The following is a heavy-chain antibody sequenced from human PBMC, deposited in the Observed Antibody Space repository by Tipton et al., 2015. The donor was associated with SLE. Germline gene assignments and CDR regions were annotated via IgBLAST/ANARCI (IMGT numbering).Heavy chain of an antibody. J-gene: IGHJ5*02. V-gene: IGHV3-49*04. CDR3: SRDPAGWFDP. Sequence: SLRLSCITSGFNFGEYSMSWVRQAPGKGLAWVGFISSKAYGGTTENGESVKGRFTISRDDSKSIAYLQMSNLKTEDTGVYYCSRDPAGWFDPWGQGTLVSVSS. CDR2: ISSKAYGGTT. CDR1: GFNFGEYS.